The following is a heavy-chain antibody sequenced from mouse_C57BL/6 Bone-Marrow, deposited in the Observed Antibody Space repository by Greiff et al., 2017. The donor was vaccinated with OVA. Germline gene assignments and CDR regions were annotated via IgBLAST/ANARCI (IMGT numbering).Heavy chain of an antibody. D-gene: IGHD4-1*01. Sequence: EVHLVESGGGLVQPGGSLKLSCAASGFTFSDYYMYWVCQTPETRLEWVAYISNGGGRTYYPDTVKGRFTISRDNAKNTLYLQMRRLKSEDTAMYYCARQELGLYAMDYWGQGTSVTVSS. CDR2: ISNGGGRT. CDR3: ARQELGLYAMDY. V-gene: IGHV5-12*01. J-gene: IGHJ4*01. CDR1: GFTFSDYY.